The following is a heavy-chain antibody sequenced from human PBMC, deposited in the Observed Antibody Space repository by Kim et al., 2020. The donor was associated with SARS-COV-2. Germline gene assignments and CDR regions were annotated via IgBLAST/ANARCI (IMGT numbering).Heavy chain of an antibody. V-gene: IGHV3-23*03. CDR2: FYAGDRAT. D-gene: IGHD2-21*01. CDR1: GFSFNNYG. J-gene: IGHJ4*02. Sequence: GGSLRLSCAASGFSFNNYGLSWVRQAPGKGLEWVAVFYAGDRATYYADSVKGRFTISRDNSKNMFYLQMNSLRVEHTAVYFCAKALFPGENHSPYHYWGQGTLVTVSS. CDR3: AKALFPGENHSPYHY.